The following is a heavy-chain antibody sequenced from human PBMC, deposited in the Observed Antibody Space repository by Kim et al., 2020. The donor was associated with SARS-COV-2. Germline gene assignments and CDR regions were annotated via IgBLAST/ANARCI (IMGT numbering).Heavy chain of an antibody. CDR2: IWYDGSNK. V-gene: IGHV3-33*01. CDR3: ASDGGITRAFDI. Sequence: GGSLRLSCAASGFTFSSYGMHWVRQAPGKGLEWVAVIWYDGSNKYYADSVKGRFTISRDNAKNTLSLQMNSLRAEDTAVYYCASDGGITRAFDIWGQGTMVTVSS. CDR1: GFTFSSYG. J-gene: IGHJ3*02.